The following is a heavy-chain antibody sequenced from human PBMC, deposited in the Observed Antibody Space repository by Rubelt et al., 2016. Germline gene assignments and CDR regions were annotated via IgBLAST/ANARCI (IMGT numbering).Heavy chain of an antibody. J-gene: IGHJ3*02. V-gene: IGHV4-34*01. D-gene: IGHD6-6*01. Sequence: QVQLQQWGAGLLKPSETLSLTCAVYGGSFSGYYWSWIRQPPGKGLEWIGEINHSGSTNYNPSLKSRVAISVDTSKNQVSLNRTSVTAAETAVYYCARSWAWTARKDAFDIWGQGTMVTVSS. CDR1: GGSFSGYY. CDR2: INHSGST. CDR3: ARSWAWTARKDAFDI.